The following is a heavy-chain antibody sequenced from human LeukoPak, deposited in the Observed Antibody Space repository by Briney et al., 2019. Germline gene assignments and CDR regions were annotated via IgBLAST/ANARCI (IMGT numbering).Heavy chain of an antibody. V-gene: IGHV3-64*01. CDR2: ISSNGGST. CDR1: GFTFSSYA. CDR3: VRWARAQRATKGYFDY. Sequence: PGGSLRLSCAASGFTFSSYAMHWVRQAPGKGLEYVSAISSNGGSTYYANPVKGRFTISRDNSKNTLYLQMGSLRAEDMAVYYCVRWARAQRATKGYFDYWGQGTLVTVSS. J-gene: IGHJ4*02. D-gene: IGHD5-12*01.